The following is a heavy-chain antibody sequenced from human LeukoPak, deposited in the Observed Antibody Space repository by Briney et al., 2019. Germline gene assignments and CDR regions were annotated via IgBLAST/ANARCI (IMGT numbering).Heavy chain of an antibody. CDR3: ARDPAGRTYYDFWSGRDRGAFDI. CDR1: GGSISSYY. J-gene: IGHJ3*02. Sequence: PSETLSLTCTVSGGSISSYYWSWIRQPAGKGLEWIGRIYTSGSTNYNPSLKSRVTMSVDPSKNQFSLKLSSVTAADTAVYYCARDPAGRTYYDFWSGRDRGAFDIWGQGTMVTVSS. CDR2: IYTSGST. V-gene: IGHV4-4*07. D-gene: IGHD3-3*01.